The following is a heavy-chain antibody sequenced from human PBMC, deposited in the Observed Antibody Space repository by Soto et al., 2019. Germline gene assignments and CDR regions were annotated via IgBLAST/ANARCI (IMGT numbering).Heavy chain of an antibody. CDR1: GVSISSGDYS. CDR2: IYHDGRT. Sequence: QLQLQESVSGLVTPAQTLSLTCAVSGVSISSGDYSWSWIRQPPGKGLEWIGYIYHDGRTLYNPYLHSRVTIALSRCKTQFPLKLSSVNSADTAAYYCARDYTSGSDRFYCWCQGTLFTVAS. V-gene: IGHV4-30-2*01. D-gene: IGHD3-10*01. CDR3: ARDYTSGSDRFYC. J-gene: IGHJ4*02.